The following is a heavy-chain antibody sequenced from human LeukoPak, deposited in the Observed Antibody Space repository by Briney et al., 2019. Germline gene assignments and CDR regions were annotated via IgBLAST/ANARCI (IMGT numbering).Heavy chain of an antibody. CDR2: ISYDGTK. D-gene: IGHD2-2*01. V-gene: IGHV3-30*04. J-gene: IGHJ6*02. CDR3: ARVEDIVVVPAAMGGIYGMDV. Sequence: PGGSLRLSCAASGFTFSSYAMHWVRQAPGKGLEWVAFISYDGTKYYADSVKGRFTISRDNSKNTLYLQMNSLRAEDTAVYYCARVEDIVVVPAAMGGIYGMDVWGQGTTVTVSS. CDR1: GFTFSSYA.